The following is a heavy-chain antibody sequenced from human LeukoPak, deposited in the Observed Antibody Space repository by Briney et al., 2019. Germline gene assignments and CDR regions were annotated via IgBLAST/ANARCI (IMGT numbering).Heavy chain of an antibody. J-gene: IGHJ4*02. CDR1: GGSISSGSYY. CDR3: AKGYGYGFDY. Sequence: PSETLSLTCTVSGGSISSGSYYWSWIRQPAGKGLEWIGRIYTSGSTNYNPSLKSRATISVDTSKNLYPMKLSSVTAADTAVYYCAKGYGYGFDYWGQGTLVTVSS. D-gene: IGHD5-18*01. CDR2: IYTSGST. V-gene: IGHV4-61*02.